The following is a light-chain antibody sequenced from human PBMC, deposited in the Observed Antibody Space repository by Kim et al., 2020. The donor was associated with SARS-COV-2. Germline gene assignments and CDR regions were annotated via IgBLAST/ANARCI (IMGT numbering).Light chain of an antibody. CDR1: QSISTW. Sequence: DIQMTQSPYTLTASVGDRVTITCRASQSISTWLAWYQQKPGKPPKSLIYKASTLESGVPSTFSGSGSGTEFTLTISSLQPDDFATYYCQQYKSFPYTFGQGTKLEI. J-gene: IGKJ2*01. V-gene: IGKV1-5*03. CDR2: KAS. CDR3: QQYKSFPYT.